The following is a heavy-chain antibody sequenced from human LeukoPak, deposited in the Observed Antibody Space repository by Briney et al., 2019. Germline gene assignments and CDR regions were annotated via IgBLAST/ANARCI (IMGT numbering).Heavy chain of an antibody. V-gene: IGHV4-34*01. J-gene: IGHJ4*02. CDR3: ARGLGRYYDSSG. Sequence: MPSETLSLTCAVYGGSFSGYYWSWIRQPPGKGLEWIGEINHSGSTNYNPSLKSRVTISVDTSKNQFSLKLSSVTAADTAVYYCARGLGRYYDSSGRGQGTLVTVSS. CDR1: GGSFSGYY. D-gene: IGHD3-22*01. CDR2: INHSGST.